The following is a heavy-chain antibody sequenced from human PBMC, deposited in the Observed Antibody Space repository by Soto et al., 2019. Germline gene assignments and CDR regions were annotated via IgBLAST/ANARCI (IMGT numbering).Heavy chain of an antibody. J-gene: IGHJ6*02. CDR1: GGSISSGDYY. CDR3: ARDTMVRGVIRYYYGMDV. Sequence: SETLSLTCTVSGGSISSGDYYWSWIRQPPGKGLEWIGYIYYSGSTYYNPSLKGRVTISVDTSKNRFSLKLSSVTAADTAVYYCARDTMVRGVIRYYYGMDVWGQGTTVTVSS. V-gene: IGHV4-30-4*01. CDR2: IYYSGST. D-gene: IGHD3-10*01.